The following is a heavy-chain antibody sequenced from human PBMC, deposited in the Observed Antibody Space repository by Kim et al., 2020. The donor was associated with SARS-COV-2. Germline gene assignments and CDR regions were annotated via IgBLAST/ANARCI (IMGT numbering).Heavy chain of an antibody. CDR3: ARDYYDSSNYYSYWFFDL. D-gene: IGHD3-22*01. V-gene: IGHV1-18*01. J-gene: IGHJ2*01. CDR2: ISAYNDNT. CDR1: GYTFTSYG. Sequence: VKVSCKASGYTFTSYGISWVRQAPGQGLEWMGWISAYNDNTNYGQKFQGRVTMTTDTSTSTAYMELRSLRSDDTAVYYCARDYYDSSNYYSYWFFDLWGRGTLVTVSS.